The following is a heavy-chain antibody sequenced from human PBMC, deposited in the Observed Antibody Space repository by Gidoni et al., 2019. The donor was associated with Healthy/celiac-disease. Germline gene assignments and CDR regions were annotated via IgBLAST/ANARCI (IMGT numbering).Heavy chain of an antibody. CDR1: GFTFRSYA. J-gene: IGHJ4*02. D-gene: IGHD1-7*01. CDR3: AKVLMPPPGSGTKGMKALDY. V-gene: IGHV3-23*01. CDR2: SSGSGSST. Sequence: EVQLLESGGGLVQPGGSLRLSCAASGFTFRSYAISWVRQAPGKGLEWVSASSGSGSSTYYADSVKGRFTISRDNPKNTLYLQMNSRRAEDTAVYYCAKVLMPPPGSGTKGMKALDYWGQGTLVTVSS.